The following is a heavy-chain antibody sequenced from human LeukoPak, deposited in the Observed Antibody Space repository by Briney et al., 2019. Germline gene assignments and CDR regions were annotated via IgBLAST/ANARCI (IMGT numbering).Heavy chain of an antibody. J-gene: IGHJ4*02. CDR3: ARARYTFEDGYNFPPIDY. CDR2: IMPIFGTA. Sequence: SVTVSCKASGGTFSSYAISWVRQAPGQGLEWMGGIMPIFGTANYAQKFQGRVTITADESTSTAYMELSSLRSEDTAVYYCARARYTFEDGYNFPPIDYWGQGTLVTVSS. V-gene: IGHV1-69*13. CDR1: GGTFSSYA. D-gene: IGHD5-24*01.